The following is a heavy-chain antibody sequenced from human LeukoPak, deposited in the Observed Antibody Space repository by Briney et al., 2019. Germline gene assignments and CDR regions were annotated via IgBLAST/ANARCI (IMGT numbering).Heavy chain of an antibody. J-gene: IGHJ4*02. Sequence: PGGSLRLSCAASGFTFSSYAMHWVRQAPGKGLEWVAVISYDGSNKYYADSVKGRFTISRDNSKNTLYLQMNSLRAEDTAVYYCARAGAYSSSSSYFDYWGQGTLVTVSS. CDR2: ISYDGSNK. D-gene: IGHD6-6*01. CDR1: GFTFSSYA. V-gene: IGHV3-30-3*01. CDR3: ARAGAYSSSSSYFDY.